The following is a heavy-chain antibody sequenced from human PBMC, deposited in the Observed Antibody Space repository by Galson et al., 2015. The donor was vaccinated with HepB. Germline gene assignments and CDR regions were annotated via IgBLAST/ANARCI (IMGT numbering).Heavy chain of an antibody. CDR3: ARNSGRSTSHEFDY. CDR1: GYTFTGYY. Sequence: SVKVSCKASGYTFTGYYMHWVRQAPGQGLEWMGWINPNGGGTNYAQKFQGRVTMTRDTSISTAYMELSRLRSDDTAVYYCARNSGRSTSHEFDYWGQGTLVTVSS. CDR2: INPNGGGT. D-gene: IGHD2-2*01. J-gene: IGHJ4*02. V-gene: IGHV1-2*02.